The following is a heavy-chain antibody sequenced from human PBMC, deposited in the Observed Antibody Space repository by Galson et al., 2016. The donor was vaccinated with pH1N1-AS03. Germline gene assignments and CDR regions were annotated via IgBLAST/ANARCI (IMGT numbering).Heavy chain of an antibody. Sequence: LSLTCTVPGASISDGGYYWSWIRHFPGKGLEWIGYIYYSGSTNYNPSLKSRVTISVDTSKNQLSLKLSSVTAADTALYFCARDGGKITLGGFYAFDLWGQGTMVAVSS. CDR1: GASISDGGYY. J-gene: IGHJ3*01. CDR2: IYYSGST. CDR3: ARDGGKITLGGFYAFDL. V-gene: IGHV4-61*08. D-gene: IGHD3-16*01.